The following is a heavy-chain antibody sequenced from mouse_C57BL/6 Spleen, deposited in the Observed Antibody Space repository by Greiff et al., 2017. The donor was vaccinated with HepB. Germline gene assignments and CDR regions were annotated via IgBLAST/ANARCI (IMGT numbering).Heavy chain of an antibody. CDR1: GFTFSSYA. CDR2: ISSGGDYI. CDR3: TREDYDYDLAMDY. D-gene: IGHD2-4*01. Sequence: EVKLVESGEGLVKPGGSLKLSCAASGFTFSSYAMSWVRQTPEKRLEWVAYISSGGDYIYYADTVKGRFTISRDNARNTLYLQMSSLKSEDTAMYYCTREDYDYDLAMDYWGQGTSVTVSS. J-gene: IGHJ4*01. V-gene: IGHV5-9-1*02.